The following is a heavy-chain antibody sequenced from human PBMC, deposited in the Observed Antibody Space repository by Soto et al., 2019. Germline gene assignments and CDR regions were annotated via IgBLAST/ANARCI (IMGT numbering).Heavy chain of an antibody. CDR1: GGTFSSYT. V-gene: IGHV1-69*04. J-gene: IGHJ5*02. CDR3: ARDWSDCSGGSCLNWFDP. D-gene: IGHD2-15*01. CDR2: IIPILGIA. Sequence: SVKVSCKASGGTFSSYTISWVRQAPGQGLEWMGRIIPILGIANYAQKFQGRVTITADKSTSTAYMELSSLRSEDTAVYYCARDWSDCSGGSCLNWFDPWGQGTLVTVSS.